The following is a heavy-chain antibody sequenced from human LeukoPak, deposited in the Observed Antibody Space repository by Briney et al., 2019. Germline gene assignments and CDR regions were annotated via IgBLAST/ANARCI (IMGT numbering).Heavy chain of an antibody. D-gene: IGHD5-18*01. J-gene: IGHJ4*02. V-gene: IGHV3-23*01. CDR2: ITGAGSST. Sequence: SGGSLRLSCAASGFTFKSYGMTWVRQVPGKGLEWVSSITGAGSSTKYADSVSGRFTISRDNSKNTLSLQMTGLRAEDTAVYYCVRKVAVAMDLDYWGQGTLVTVSS. CDR3: VRKVAVAMDLDY. CDR1: GFTFKSYG.